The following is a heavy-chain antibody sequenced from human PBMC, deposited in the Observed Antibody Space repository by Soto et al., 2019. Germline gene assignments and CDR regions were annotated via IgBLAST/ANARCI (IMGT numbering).Heavy chain of an antibody. CDR1: GFTFSSYS. J-gene: IGHJ6*02. CDR2: ISSSSSAI. Sequence: GGSLRLSCAASGFTFSSYSMNWVRQAPGKGLEWVSYISSSSSAIYSANTVKGRFTISRDNAKNSLYLQMNSLRDEDTAVYYCARDIMPRLGFYQCGMDVWGQGTTVTVSS. D-gene: IGHD3-3*02. CDR3: ARDIMPRLGFYQCGMDV. V-gene: IGHV3-48*02.